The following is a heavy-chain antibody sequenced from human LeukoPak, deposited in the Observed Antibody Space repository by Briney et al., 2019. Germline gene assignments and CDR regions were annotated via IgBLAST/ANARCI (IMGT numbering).Heavy chain of an antibody. V-gene: IGHV4-59*01. Sequence: PSETLSLTCTVSGGSISSYYWSWIRQPPGKGLEWIGYIHNTGSTNYNPSLKGRVTISVGTSKNQFSLKLSSVTTADTAVYHCSSGSGYRIENWGQGTLVTVSS. CDR2: IHNTGST. D-gene: IGHD6-13*01. CDR1: GGSISSYY. CDR3: SSGSGYRIEN. J-gene: IGHJ4*02.